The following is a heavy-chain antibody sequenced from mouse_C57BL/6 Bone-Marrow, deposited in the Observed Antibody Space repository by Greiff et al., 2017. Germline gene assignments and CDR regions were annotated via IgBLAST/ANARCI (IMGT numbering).Heavy chain of an antibody. J-gene: IGHJ2*01. CDR1: GYTFTSYG. Sequence: VQLVESGAELARPGASVKLSCKASGYTFTSYGISWVKQRTGQGLEWIGEIYPRSGNTYYNEKFKGKSTLTADKSSSTAYMEIRRLTSEDSAVYFCANFFDYWGQGTTLTVSS. CDR3: ANFFDY. V-gene: IGHV1-81*01. CDR2: IYPRSGNT.